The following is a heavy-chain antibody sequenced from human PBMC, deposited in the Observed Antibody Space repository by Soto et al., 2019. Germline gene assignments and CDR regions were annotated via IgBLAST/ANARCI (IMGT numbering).Heavy chain of an antibody. CDR1: GYTFTSYG. Sequence: QVQLVQSGAEVKKPGASVKVSCKASGYTFTSYGIRWVRQAPGQGLEGMGWISAYNGNTNYAQKVQGRATMTTDTSKSTAYMELRSLRSDDTAVYYCARSRRDGYNGNWFDPWGQGTLVTVSS. V-gene: IGHV1-18*01. CDR3: ARSRRDGYNGNWFDP. D-gene: IGHD5-12*01. J-gene: IGHJ5*02. CDR2: ISAYNGNT.